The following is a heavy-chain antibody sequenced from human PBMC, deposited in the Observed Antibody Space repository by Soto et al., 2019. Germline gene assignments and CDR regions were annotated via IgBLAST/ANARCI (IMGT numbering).Heavy chain of an antibody. V-gene: IGHV4-30-4*01. D-gene: IGHD3-22*01. Sequence: QVQLQESGPGLVKPSQTLSLTCTVSGGSISSGDYYWSWIRQPPGKGLEWIGYIYYSGSTYYNPSLKSRVTISVDTSKNQFSLKLSSGTAADTAVYYCARASSGYYYSHYYYGMDVWGQGTTVTVSS. CDR2: IYYSGST. CDR1: GGSISSGDYY. J-gene: IGHJ6*02. CDR3: ARASSGYYYSHYYYGMDV.